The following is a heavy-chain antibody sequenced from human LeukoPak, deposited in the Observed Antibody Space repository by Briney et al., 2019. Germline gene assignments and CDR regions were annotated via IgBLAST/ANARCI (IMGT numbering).Heavy chain of an antibody. D-gene: IGHD3-9*01. V-gene: IGHV1-69*04. J-gene: IGHJ5*02. CDR3: ARETPDNNWFDP. Sequence: GASVKVSCKASGYTFTGYYMHWVRQAPGQGLEWMGRIIPILGIANYAQKFQGRVTITADKSTSTAYMELSSLRSEDTAVYYCARETPDNNWFDPWGQGTLVTVSS. CDR2: IIPILGIA. CDR1: GYTFTGYY.